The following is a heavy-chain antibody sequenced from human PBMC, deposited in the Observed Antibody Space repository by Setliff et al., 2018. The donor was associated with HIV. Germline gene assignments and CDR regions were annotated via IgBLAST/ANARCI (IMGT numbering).Heavy chain of an antibody. Sequence: KLSETLSLTCTVSGDSIRNDYWTWIRQSPEKGLEWIAYISYTGGTNYNPSLKSRVTLSLDASKNQISLKLRSVIAADTAMYYCARGHEWLRNWGQGTLVTVSS. CDR3: ARGHEWLRN. D-gene: IGHD5-12*01. CDR2: ISYTGGT. V-gene: IGHV4-59*01. CDR1: GDSIRNDY. J-gene: IGHJ4*02.